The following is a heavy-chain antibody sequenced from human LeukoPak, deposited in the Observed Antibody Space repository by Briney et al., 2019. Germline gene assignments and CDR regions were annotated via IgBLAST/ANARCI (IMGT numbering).Heavy chain of an antibody. CDR2: MSIDGNTK. Sequence: GGSLRLFCAASGFSFTDYPIHWVRQTPDKGLEGVTLMSIDGNTKYYANSVRGRFTVSRDNSKNTVYLQMSSLRVEDTAVYYCVRDPILGFPDYFDSWGQGTLVTVSS. V-gene: IGHV3-30-3*01. J-gene: IGHJ4*02. D-gene: IGHD3-3*01. CDR1: GFSFTDYP. CDR3: VRDPILGFPDYFDS.